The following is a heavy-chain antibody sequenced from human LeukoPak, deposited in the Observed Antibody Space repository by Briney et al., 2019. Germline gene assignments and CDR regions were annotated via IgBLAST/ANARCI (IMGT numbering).Heavy chain of an antibody. V-gene: IGHV3-7*01. J-gene: IGHJ4*02. Sequence: PGGSLGLSCAASGFTFSSYSMNWVRQAPGKGLEWVANIKHDESEKNYLDSVKGRFTISRDNAQNSLYLQMNGLRVEDTAVYYCTRRLDDWGQGTLVTVSS. CDR2: IKHDESEK. CDR3: TRRLDD. CDR1: GFTFSSYS. D-gene: IGHD3-16*01.